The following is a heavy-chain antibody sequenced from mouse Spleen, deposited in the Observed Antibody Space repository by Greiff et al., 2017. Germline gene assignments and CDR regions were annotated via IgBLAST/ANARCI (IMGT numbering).Heavy chain of an antibody. CDR1: GYTFTSYW. D-gene: IGHD1-1*01. CDR3: ARAFITTVVAPLAMDY. J-gene: IGHJ4*01. CDR2: INPSSGYT. V-gene: IGHV1-7*01. Sequence: QVQLQQSGAELAKPGASVKLSCKASGYTFTSYWMHWVKQRPGQGLEWIGYINPSSGYTKYNQKFKDKATLTADKSSSTAYMQLSSLTYEDSAVYYCARAFITTVVAPLAMDYWGQGTSVTVSS.